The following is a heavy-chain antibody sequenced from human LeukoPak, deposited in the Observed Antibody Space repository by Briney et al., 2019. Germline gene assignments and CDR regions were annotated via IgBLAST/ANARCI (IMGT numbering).Heavy chain of an antibody. CDR1: GFTFSSCG. J-gene: IGHJ6*02. D-gene: IGHD2-2*01. CDR2: IWYDGSNK. Sequence: GRSLRLSCAASGFTFSSCGMHWVRQAPGKGLEWVAVIWYDGSNKYYADSVKGRFTISRDNSKNTLYLQMNSLRAEDTAVYYCAGGVPAYYYYGMDVWGQGTTVTVSS. CDR3: AGGVPAYYYYGMDV. V-gene: IGHV3-33*01.